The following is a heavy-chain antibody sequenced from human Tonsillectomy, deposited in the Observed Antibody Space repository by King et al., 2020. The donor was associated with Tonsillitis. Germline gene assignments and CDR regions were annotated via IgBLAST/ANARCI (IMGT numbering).Heavy chain of an antibody. CDR3: ARTWSYSSGWFDY. V-gene: IGHV3-30*03. Sequence: VQLVESGGGVVQPGRSLRLSCAASGFSLGSYGMHWVRQAPGKALEWVAVVSSDGSRQYYAGSVKGRFTISRDNSKNTLYLQMNTLRPEDTALYYCARTWSYSSGWFDYWGQGTLVAVSS. CDR1: GFSLGSYG. D-gene: IGHD6-19*01. CDR2: VSSDGSRQ. J-gene: IGHJ5*01.